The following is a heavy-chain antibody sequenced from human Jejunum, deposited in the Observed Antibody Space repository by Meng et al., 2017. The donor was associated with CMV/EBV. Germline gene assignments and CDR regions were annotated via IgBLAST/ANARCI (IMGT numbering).Heavy chain of an antibody. J-gene: IGHJ4*02. CDR3: TRASVADTTFDY. V-gene: IGHV1-18*01. Sequence: SCEASGDTFISYGIGWVRQAPGQGLEWMGWISAYNGNTNYAQKFQGRVTMTTDTSTSTAYMELRSLRSDDTAVYYCTRASVADTTFDYWGQGTLVTVSS. D-gene: IGHD6-19*01. CDR2: ISAYNGNT. CDR1: GDTFISYG.